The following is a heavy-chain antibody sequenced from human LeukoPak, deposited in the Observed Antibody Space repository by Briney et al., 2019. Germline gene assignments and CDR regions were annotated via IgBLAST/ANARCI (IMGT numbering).Heavy chain of an antibody. J-gene: IGHJ3*02. V-gene: IGHV3-74*01. CDR2: ISSDGSIT. CDR1: GFTFSSYW. Sequence: GGSPRLSCAASGFTFSSYWMQWVRQAPGKGLVWVSHISSDGSITNYADSVKGRFTISRDNAKNSLCLQMNSLRAEDTAVYYCARGGMTTRGAFDIWGQGTMVTVSS. CDR3: ARGGMTTRGAFDI. D-gene: IGHD4-11*01.